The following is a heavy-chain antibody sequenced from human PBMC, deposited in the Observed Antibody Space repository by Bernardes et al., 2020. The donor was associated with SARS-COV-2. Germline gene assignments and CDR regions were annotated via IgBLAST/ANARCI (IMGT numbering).Heavy chain of an antibody. D-gene: IGHD3-10*01. CDR3: VRDSPGGVPTYFDC. J-gene: IGHJ4*02. CDR2: ISYDESNK. Sequence: GGSLRLSCAASGFTFSSYAMHWVRRAPGKGLEWVAAISYDESNKYYADSVKGRFTISRDNSKNRLYLQMNSLRVEDTAVYYCVRDSPGGVPTYFDCWGQGTLVTVSS. V-gene: IGHV3-30*04. CDR1: GFTFSSYA.